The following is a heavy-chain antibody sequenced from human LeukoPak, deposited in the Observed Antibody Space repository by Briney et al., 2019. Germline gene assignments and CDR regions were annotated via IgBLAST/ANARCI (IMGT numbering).Heavy chain of an antibody. CDR3: ASGGYGGIRAGGYYFDY. Sequence: SVKVSCKASGGTFSSYAISWVRQAPGQGLEWMGGIIAIFGTANYAQKFQGRVTITTDESTSTAYMELSSLRSEDTAVYYCASGGYGGIRAGGYYFDYWGQGTLVTVSS. CDR2: IIAIFGTA. CDR1: GGTFSSYA. D-gene: IGHD4-23*01. J-gene: IGHJ4*02. V-gene: IGHV1-69*05.